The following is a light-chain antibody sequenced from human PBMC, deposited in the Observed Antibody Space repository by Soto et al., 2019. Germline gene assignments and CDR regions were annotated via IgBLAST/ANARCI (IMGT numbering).Light chain of an antibody. J-gene: IGLJ2*01. Sequence: QSVLTQPPSASGTPGQRVTISCSGSSSNIGSNTVNWYQQLPGTAPKLLIYSNNQRPSGVPDRFSGSKSGTSASLAISGLQSEDEADYYCAAWDDSLNSVVFGRGTKLAAL. CDR3: AAWDDSLNSVV. CDR2: SNN. CDR1: SSNIGSNT. V-gene: IGLV1-44*01.